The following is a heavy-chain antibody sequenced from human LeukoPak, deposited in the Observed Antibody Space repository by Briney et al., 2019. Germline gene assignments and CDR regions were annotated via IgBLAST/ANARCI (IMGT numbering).Heavy chain of an antibody. CDR3: ARGVASYYYYYMGV. CDR1: GGSFSGYY. J-gene: IGHJ6*03. CDR2: INHSGST. V-gene: IGHV4-34*01. Sequence: SETLSLTCAVYGGSFSGYYWSWIRQPPGKGLEWIGEINHSGSTNYNPSLKSRVTISVDTSKNQFSLKLSSVTAADTAVYYCARGVASYYYYYMGVWGKGTTVTVSS.